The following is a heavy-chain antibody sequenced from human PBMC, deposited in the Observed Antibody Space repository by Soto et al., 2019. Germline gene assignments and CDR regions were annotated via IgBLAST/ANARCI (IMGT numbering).Heavy chain of an antibody. CDR1: GFTFSSYE. J-gene: IGHJ4*02. CDR3: ARDDIGLTMSV. D-gene: IGHD3-10*02. V-gene: IGHV3-48*03. Sequence: LRLSCTASGFTFSSYEMNWVRQAPGKGLEWLSYISSSGSASATYYADSVKGRFTISRDNAKNSLYLQMNSLRAEDTAVYYCARDDIGLTMSVWGQGTLVTVSS. CDR2: ISSSGSAS.